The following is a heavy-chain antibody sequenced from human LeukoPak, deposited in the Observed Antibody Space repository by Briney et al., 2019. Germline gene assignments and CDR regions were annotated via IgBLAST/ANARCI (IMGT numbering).Heavy chain of an antibody. CDR3: ARGRKGYSSSSRGYYYYYYMDV. Sequence: ASVKVSCKASGYTFTSYDINWVRQATGQGLEWMGWMNPNSGNTGYAQKFQGRVTITRNTSISTAYMELSSLRSEDTAVYYCARGRKGYSSSSRGYYYYYYMDVWGKGTTVTVSS. V-gene: IGHV1-8*03. CDR1: GYTFTSYD. CDR2: MNPNSGNT. J-gene: IGHJ6*03. D-gene: IGHD6-6*01.